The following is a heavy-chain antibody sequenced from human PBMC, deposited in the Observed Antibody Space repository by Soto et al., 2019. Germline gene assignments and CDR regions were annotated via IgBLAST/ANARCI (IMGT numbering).Heavy chain of an antibody. CDR2: TSRDGGKR. CDR1: GFAFDNYA. CDR3: AREAESAVGAAYYHFYGMDV. D-gene: IGHD1-26*01. J-gene: IGHJ6*02. V-gene: IGHV3-30-3*01. Sequence: QVQLVESGGGVVQPGRSLRLSCAASGFAFDNYAMHWVRQAPGKGLEGVALTSRDGGKRYYTDSVKGRFTISRDNSQNTLYLQIKSLRTEDTAVYYCAREAESAVGAAYYHFYGMDVWGQGTTVTVSS.